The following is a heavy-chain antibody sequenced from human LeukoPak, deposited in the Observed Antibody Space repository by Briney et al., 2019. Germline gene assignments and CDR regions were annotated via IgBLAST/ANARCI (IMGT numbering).Heavy chain of an antibody. CDR1: GFTFSSYA. CDR3: AKDVLRWAFDI. J-gene: IGHJ3*02. V-gene: IGHV3-23*01. Sequence: PGGSLRLSCAASGFTFSSYAMSWVRQAPGKGLEWVSTIVAGDYGNTYYADSVKGRFTISRDNFKNTLYLQMNGLRAEDTALYYCAKDVLRWAFDIWGLGTMVTVSS. D-gene: IGHD4-23*01. CDR2: IVAGDYGNT.